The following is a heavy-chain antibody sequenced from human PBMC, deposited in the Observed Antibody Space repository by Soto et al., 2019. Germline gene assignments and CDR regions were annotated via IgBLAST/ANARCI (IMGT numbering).Heavy chain of an antibody. CDR2: INPSGGST. CDR1: GYTFTSYY. Sequence: QVQLVQSGAEVKKPGASVKVSCKASGYTFTSYYMHWVRQAPGQGLEWMGIINPSGGSTSYAQKFQVRVTMTRDTSTSTVYMELSSLRSEDTAVYYCARGGVRDYYGSGSYRYYYYGMDVWGQGTTVTVSS. V-gene: IGHV1-46*01. D-gene: IGHD3-10*01. J-gene: IGHJ6*02. CDR3: ARGGVRDYYGSGSYRYYYYGMDV.